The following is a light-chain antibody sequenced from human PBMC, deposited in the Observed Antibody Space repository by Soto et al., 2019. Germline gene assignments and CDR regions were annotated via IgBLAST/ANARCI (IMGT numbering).Light chain of an antibody. Sequence: EIVLTQSPATLSLSPGERATLSSRASQSVSNNLTWYQQKPGQPPRLLIYGASTRATAIPARFSGSGSGTDFTLTITRLEPEDFAVYYCQQYVTSSPRTFGQGTKVDIK. V-gene: IGKV3-20*01. CDR2: GAS. J-gene: IGKJ1*01. CDR1: QSVSNN. CDR3: QQYVTSSPRT.